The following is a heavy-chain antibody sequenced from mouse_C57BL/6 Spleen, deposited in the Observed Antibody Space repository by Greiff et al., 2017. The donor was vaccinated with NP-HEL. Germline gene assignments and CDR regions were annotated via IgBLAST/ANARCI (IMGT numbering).Heavy chain of an antibody. Sequence: EVKLVESGGGLVKPGGSLKLSCAASGFTFSSYAMSWVRQTPEKRLEWVATISDGGSYTYYPDNVKGRFTISRDNAKNNLYLQMSHLKSEDTAMYYCARAPDYYGSSYEGYAMDYWGQGTSVTVSS. D-gene: IGHD1-1*01. V-gene: IGHV5-4*03. CDR2: ISDGGSYT. CDR1: GFTFSSYA. CDR3: ARAPDYYGSSYEGYAMDY. J-gene: IGHJ4*01.